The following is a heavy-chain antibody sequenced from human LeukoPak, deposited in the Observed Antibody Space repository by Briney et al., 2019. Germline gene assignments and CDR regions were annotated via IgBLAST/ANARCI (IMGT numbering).Heavy chain of an antibody. Sequence: HTGGSLRLSCAASGFTFSSYEMNWVRQAPGKGLEWVSYISSSGSTIYYADSVKGRFTISRDNAKNSLYLQMNSLRAENTALYYCAKDIAVAGLYYFDYWGQGTLVTVSS. V-gene: IGHV3-48*03. CDR3: AKDIAVAGLYYFDY. D-gene: IGHD6-19*01. CDR1: GFTFSSYE. J-gene: IGHJ4*02. CDR2: ISSSGSTI.